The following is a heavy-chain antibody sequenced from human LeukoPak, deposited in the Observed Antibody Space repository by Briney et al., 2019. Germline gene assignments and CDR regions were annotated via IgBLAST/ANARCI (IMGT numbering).Heavy chain of an antibody. CDR3: AGDPRQEAPFDY. CDR1: GYIFSHFY. J-gene: IGHJ4*02. V-gene: IGHV1-46*01. CDR2: INPSGDST. Sequence: ASVKVSCKASGYIFSHFYMHWVRQAPGQGLEWMGIINPSGDSTNYAQKFQGRVTMTRDTSTNTLYMELSSLRSEDTAVYYCAGDPRQEAPFDYWGQGTLVTVSS.